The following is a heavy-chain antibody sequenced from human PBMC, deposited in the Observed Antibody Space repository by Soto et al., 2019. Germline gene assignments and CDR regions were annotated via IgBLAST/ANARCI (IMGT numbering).Heavy chain of an antibody. Sequence: SETLSLTCAVSGGSISSSNWWSWVRQPPGKGLEWIGEIYHSGSTNYNPSLKSRVTISVDKSKNQFSLKLSSVTAADTAVYYCARGEYCSSTSCYPVDWFDPWGQGTLVTVSS. V-gene: IGHV4-4*02. CDR2: IYHSGST. CDR1: GGSISSSNW. CDR3: ARGEYCSSTSCYPVDWFDP. D-gene: IGHD2-2*01. J-gene: IGHJ5*02.